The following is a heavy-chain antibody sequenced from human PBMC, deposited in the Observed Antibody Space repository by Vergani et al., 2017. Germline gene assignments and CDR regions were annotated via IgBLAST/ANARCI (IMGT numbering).Heavy chain of an antibody. J-gene: IGHJ6*03. CDR2: IRYDGSNK. V-gene: IGHV3-30*02. CDR3: ARDGDIQLWGRDYYYYYMDV. D-gene: IGHD5-18*01. CDR1: GFTFSSYS. Sequence: VQLVESGGGLVKPGGSLRLSCAASGFTFSSYSMNWVRQAPGKGLEWVAFIRYDGSNKYYAASVKGRFTISRDNAKNTLYLQMNSLRAEDTAVYYCARDGDIQLWGRDYYYYYMDVWGKGTTVTVSS.